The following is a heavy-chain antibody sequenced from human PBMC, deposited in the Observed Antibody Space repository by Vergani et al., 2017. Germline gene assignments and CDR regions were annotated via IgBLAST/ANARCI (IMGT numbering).Heavy chain of an antibody. CDR2: IIPIFGTA. Sequence: QVQLVQSGAEVKKPGSSVKVSCKASGGTFSSYAISWVRQAPGQGLEWMGRIIPIFGTANYAQKFQGRVTITADESTSTAYMELSSLRSEDTAVYYCAGDFSYAGSYDSSVYFDYWGQGTLVTVSS. CDR3: AGDFSYAGSYDSSVYFDY. D-gene: IGHD3-22*01. CDR1: GGTFSSYA. J-gene: IGHJ4*02. V-gene: IGHV1-69*18.